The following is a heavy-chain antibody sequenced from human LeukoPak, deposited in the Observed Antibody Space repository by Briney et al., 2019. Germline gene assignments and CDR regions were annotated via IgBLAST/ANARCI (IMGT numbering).Heavy chain of an antibody. CDR3: ARSLTMIVVALGY. Sequence: GASVKVSCKASGYTFTGYYMHWVRQAPGQGLEWMGWINPNSGGTNYAQKFQGRVTMTRDTSISTAYMELSRLRSHDTAVYYCARSLTMIVVALGYWGQGTLVTVSS. D-gene: IGHD3-22*01. CDR1: GYTFTGYY. CDR2: INPNSGGT. J-gene: IGHJ4*02. V-gene: IGHV1-2*02.